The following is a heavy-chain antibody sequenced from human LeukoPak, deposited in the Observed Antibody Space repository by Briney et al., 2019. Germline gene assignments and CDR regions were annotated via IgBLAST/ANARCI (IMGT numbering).Heavy chain of an antibody. CDR3: ATPSYSSGWKYAFDI. J-gene: IGHJ3*02. V-gene: IGHV1-2*02. CDR1: GYTFTGYY. D-gene: IGHD6-19*01. Sequence: ASVKVSCKASGYTFTGYYMHWVRQAPGQGLEWLGWINPNSGGTNYAQKFQGRVTMTRDTSISTAYMELSRLRSDDTAVYYCATPSYSSGWKYAFDIWGQGTMVTVSS. CDR2: INPNSGGT.